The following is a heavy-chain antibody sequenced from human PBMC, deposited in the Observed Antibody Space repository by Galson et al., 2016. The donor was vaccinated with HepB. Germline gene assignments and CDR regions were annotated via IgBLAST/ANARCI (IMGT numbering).Heavy chain of an antibody. V-gene: IGHV3-30*18. CDR3: AKDAILGCGRDCYVDH. Sequence: SQRLPCAASGFGHTTYGKYWLRQAPGTGREGVDGISYDETNTYYAESAKGRVTNSRDNSKNTLYLHMNSLRAEDTAVYFCAKDAILGCGRDCYVDHWGQGTLVTVSS. CDR1: GFGHTTYG. CDR2: ISYDETNT. D-gene: IGHD2-21*02. J-gene: IGHJ4*02.